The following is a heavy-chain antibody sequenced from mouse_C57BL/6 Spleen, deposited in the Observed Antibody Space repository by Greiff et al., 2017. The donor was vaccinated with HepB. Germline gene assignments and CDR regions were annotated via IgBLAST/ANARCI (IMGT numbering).Heavy chain of an antibody. J-gene: IGHJ3*01. V-gene: IGHV1-69*01. CDR2: IDPSDSYT. CDR3: ARGMGGNYAWFAY. D-gene: IGHD2-1*01. CDR1: GYTFTSYW. Sequence: QVQLQQPGAELVMPGASAKLSCKASGYTFTSYWMHWVKQRPGQGLEWIGEIDPSDSYTNYNQKFKGKSTLTVDKSSSTAYMQLSSLTSEDSAVYYCARGMGGNYAWFAYWGQGTLVTVSA.